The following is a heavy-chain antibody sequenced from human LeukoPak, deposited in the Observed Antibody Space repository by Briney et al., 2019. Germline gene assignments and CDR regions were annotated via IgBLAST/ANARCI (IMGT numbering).Heavy chain of an antibody. CDR1: GFTLSSYW. J-gene: IGHJ4*02. Sequence: QPGGSLRLSCAASGFTLSSYWMSWVRQAPGKGLEWVANIKQDGREKYYVDSVKGRLTISRDNAKISLYLQMNSLSAEDTAVYYCARDWRSYGSGSYYMAYWGQGTLVTVSS. D-gene: IGHD3-10*01. V-gene: IGHV3-7*01. CDR2: IKQDGREK. CDR3: ARDWRSYGSGSYYMAY.